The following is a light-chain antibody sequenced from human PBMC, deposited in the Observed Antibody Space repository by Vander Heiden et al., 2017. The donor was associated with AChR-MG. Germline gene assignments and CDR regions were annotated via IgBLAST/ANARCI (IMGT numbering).Light chain of an antibody. V-gene: IGKV1-39*01. J-gene: IGKJ1*01. CDR3: QQSDSTPPWT. Sequence: DIQMTQSTSSLSASVGDRVTITCRASQSISSYLNWYQQKPGKAPKLLIYAASSLQSGVPSRFSGSGYGTDFTLTISSRQPEDFATYYCQQSDSTPPWTFGQGTKVEIK. CDR1: QSISSY. CDR2: AAS.